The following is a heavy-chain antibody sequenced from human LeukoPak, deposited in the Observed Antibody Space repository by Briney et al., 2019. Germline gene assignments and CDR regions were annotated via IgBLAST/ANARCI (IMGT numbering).Heavy chain of an antibody. V-gene: IGHV3-53*01. CDR3: ARDSGEARFQH. CDR2: IYSGDST. CDR1: GFTVSSNY. J-gene: IGHJ1*01. Sequence: GGSLRLSCAASGFTVSSNYMSWVRQAPGKGLEWVSVIYSGDSTYYADSVKGRFTISRDNSKNTLYLQMNSLRAEDTAVYYCARDSGEARFQHWGQGTLATVSS. D-gene: IGHD1-26*01.